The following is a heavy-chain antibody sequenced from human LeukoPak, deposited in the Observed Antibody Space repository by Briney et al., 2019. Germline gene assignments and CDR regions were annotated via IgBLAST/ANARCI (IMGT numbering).Heavy chain of an antibody. CDR2: IRYDGSNK. D-gene: IGHD6-19*01. V-gene: IGHV3-30*02. CDR1: GFTFSSYG. J-gene: IGHJ4*02. CDR3: AREYSSGWFSPYYYFDY. Sequence: VGSLRLSCAACGFTFSSYGMQGVRQAPGKRLEWVAFIRYDGSNKYYADSVKGRFTISRDNSKNTLYLQMNSLRAEDTAVYYCAREYSSGWFSPYYYFDYWGQGTLVSVSS.